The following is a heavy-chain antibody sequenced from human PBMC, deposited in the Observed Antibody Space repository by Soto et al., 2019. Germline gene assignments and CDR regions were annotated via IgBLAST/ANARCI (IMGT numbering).Heavy chain of an antibody. V-gene: IGHV1-2*02. CDR2: INPNSGDT. J-gene: IGHJ5*02. Sequence: SFKVSCKASGYTLTGYYMHWVRHAPGQWLECMGWINPNSGDTNYVQKFKARVTITRDTTISTAYMELSRLRSDEAAVYYCARVHAPICSGSVDPWGQGTLVNVS. CDR1: GYTLTGYY. D-gene: IGHD3-10*01. CDR3: ARVHAPICSGSVDP.